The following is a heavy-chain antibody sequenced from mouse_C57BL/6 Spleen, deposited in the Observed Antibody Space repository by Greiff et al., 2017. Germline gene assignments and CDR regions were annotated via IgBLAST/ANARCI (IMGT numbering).Heavy chain of an antibody. CDR2: ISSGSSTI. CDR1: GFTFSDYG. V-gene: IGHV5-17*01. Sequence: EVKLVESGGGLVKPGGSLQLSCAASGFTFSDYGMHWVRQAPETGLEWVAYISSGSSTIYSADTVKGRFTSSRDNAKKTLFLQITRLRSEDTAMYYCARTEGYSMDYWGQGTSVTVSS. J-gene: IGHJ4*01. CDR3: ARTEGYSMDY.